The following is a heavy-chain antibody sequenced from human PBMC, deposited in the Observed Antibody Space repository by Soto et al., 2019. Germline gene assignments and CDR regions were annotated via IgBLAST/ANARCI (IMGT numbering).Heavy chain of an antibody. J-gene: IGHJ6*02. CDR2: ISIMSNTK. CDR1: GFTFISYS. D-gene: IGHD3-10*01. Sequence: WGSLRLSCAASGFTFISYSMNWVRQAPGKGLEWVAYISIMSNTKKHTDSVEGRFTVSRDNAKNSLYLQMNSLRAEDTAVYYCARDWRITMVRGVIINAYGMDVWGQGTTVTVSS. V-gene: IGHV3-48*04. CDR3: ARDWRITMVRGVIINAYGMDV.